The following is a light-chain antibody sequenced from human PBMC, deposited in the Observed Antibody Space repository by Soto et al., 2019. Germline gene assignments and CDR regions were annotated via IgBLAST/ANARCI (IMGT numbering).Light chain of an antibody. CDR3: AAWDDSLSAYV. Sequence: QSGLTQPPSASETPGQCVTISYTGGSSNIGTNTVNWYQHLPGTAPKLLISGSTQRPSGVPDRFSGSKSGTSASLDISGLQSEDEAEYYCAAWDDSLSAYVFGAGTKVTVL. J-gene: IGLJ1*01. CDR1: SSNIGTNT. CDR2: GST. V-gene: IGLV1-44*01.